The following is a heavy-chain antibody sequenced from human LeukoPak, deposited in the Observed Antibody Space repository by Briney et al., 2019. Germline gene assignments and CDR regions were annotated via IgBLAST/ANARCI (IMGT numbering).Heavy chain of an antibody. Sequence: GGSLRLSRAASGFTFGTYWMSWVRQAPGKGLEWVANINPDGSEKYSVDSVKGRFTISRDNAKSSLYLQMINLRGDDTGIYYCARNPYGDYYFDHWGQGTLVTVSS. J-gene: IGHJ4*02. CDR1: GFTFGTYW. V-gene: IGHV3-7*01. CDR3: ARNPYGDYYFDH. CDR2: INPDGSEK. D-gene: IGHD4-17*01.